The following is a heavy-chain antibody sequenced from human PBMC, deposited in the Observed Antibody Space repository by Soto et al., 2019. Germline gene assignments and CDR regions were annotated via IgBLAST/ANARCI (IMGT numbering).Heavy chain of an antibody. V-gene: IGHV4-59*01. CDR2: IYYSGST. J-gene: IGHJ4*02. CDR3: ARDEYDYIWGHKFDY. CDR1: GGSISSYY. D-gene: IGHD3-16*01. Sequence: QVQLQESGPGLVKPSETLSLTCTVSGGSISSYYWSWIRQPPGKGLEWIGYIYYSGSTNYNPSLKSRVTISVDTSKNQFSLKLSSVTAADTAVYYCARDEYDYIWGHKFDYWGQGTLVTVSS.